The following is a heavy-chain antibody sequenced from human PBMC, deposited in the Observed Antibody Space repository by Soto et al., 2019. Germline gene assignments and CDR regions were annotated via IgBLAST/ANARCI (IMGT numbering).Heavy chain of an antibody. V-gene: IGHV1-69*13. Sequence: ASVKVSCKASGGTFSSYAISWARQAPGQGLEWMGGIIPIFGTANYAQKLQGRVTITADESTSTAYMELSSLRSEDTAVYYCARRSSSSFGSYGMDVWGQGTTVTVSS. CDR1: GGTFSSYA. CDR3: ARRSSSSFGSYGMDV. D-gene: IGHD6-6*01. J-gene: IGHJ6*02. CDR2: IIPIFGTA.